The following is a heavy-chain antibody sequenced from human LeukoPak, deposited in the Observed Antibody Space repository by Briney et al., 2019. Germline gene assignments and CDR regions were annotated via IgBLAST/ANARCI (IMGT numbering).Heavy chain of an antibody. CDR2: LNPNRGAT. CDR3: ARDASTRDDFKTFAFDI. V-gene: IGHV1-2*02. Sequence: RASVKVSCKASGYTFTGQYIHWARQAPGQGFEWMGWLNPNRGATAYAQKFQGRVTITRDTSISTAYMDLSRLTSDDTAVYYCARDASTRDDFKTFAFDIWGQGTTVTVSS. J-gene: IGHJ3*02. CDR1: GYTFTGQY. D-gene: IGHD5-24*01.